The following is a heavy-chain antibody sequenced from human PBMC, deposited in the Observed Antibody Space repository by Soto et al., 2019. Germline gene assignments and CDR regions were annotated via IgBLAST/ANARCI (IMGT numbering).Heavy chain of an antibody. D-gene: IGHD3-10*01. CDR1: GGSISSGDYY. J-gene: IGHJ4*02. Sequence: QVQLQESGPGLVKPSQTLSLTCTVSGGSISSGDYYWSWIRQPSGKGLEWIGYIYYSGSTYYNPSLKSRVTISVDTSKNQFSLKLSSVTAADTAVYYCAREPITMVRGSYFDYWGQGTLVTVSS. CDR3: AREPITMVRGSYFDY. V-gene: IGHV4-30-4*01. CDR2: IYYSGST.